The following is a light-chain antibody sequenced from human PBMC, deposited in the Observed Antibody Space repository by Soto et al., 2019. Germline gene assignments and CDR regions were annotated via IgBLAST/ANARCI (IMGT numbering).Light chain of an antibody. CDR1: SSDVGGYNY. CDR3: CSYAGSYTFV. CDR2: DVS. J-gene: IGLJ2*01. V-gene: IGLV2-11*01. Sequence: QSVLTQPRSVSGSPGQSVTISCTGTSSDVGGYNYVSWYQQHPGKAPKLMTYDVSKRPSGVPDRFSGSKSGNTASLTISGLQAEDEADYYCCSYAGSYTFVFGGGTKVTVL.